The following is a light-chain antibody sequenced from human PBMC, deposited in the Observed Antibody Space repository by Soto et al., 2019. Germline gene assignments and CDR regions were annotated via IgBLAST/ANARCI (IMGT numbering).Light chain of an antibody. CDR1: QSVSNY. Sequence: EIVMTQSPATLSVSPGERATLSCRASQSVSNYLAWYQQKPGQAPRLLIYGASTRATGIPARFSGGASETDFTLTISSLQSEDFAVYYCQQYHNWPPLTFGGGTKVEIK. CDR3: QQYHNWPPLT. V-gene: IGKV3-15*01. CDR2: GAS. J-gene: IGKJ4*01.